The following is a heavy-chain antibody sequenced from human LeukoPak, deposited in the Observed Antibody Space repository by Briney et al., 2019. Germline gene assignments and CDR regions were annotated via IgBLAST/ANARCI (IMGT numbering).Heavy chain of an antibody. CDR3: ARGAPIFYYFES. Sequence: NRGDSLKISCKTSGYIFTDYWIGWVRQVPGKGLEWMGIIYPDDSDTRYSPSFQGQVTISADKSTSTAYPQWSSLKASDTAMYYCARGAPIFYYFESWGQGTLVSVSA. CDR1: GYIFTDYW. CDR2: IYPDDSDT. V-gene: IGHV5-51*01. J-gene: IGHJ4*02.